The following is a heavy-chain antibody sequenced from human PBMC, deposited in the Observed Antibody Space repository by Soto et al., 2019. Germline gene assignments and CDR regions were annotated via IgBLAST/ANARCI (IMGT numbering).Heavy chain of an antibody. CDR3: ARPSPYCGGDCPAS. V-gene: IGHV3-74*01. Sequence: EVQLVESGGGLVQPGGSLRLSCAASGFTFSSYWMHWVRQAPGKGLVWVSRINSDGSSTSYADSVKGRFTISRDNAKTPLYLQRNSLSAEDTAVYYCARPSPYCGGDCPASWGQGTLVTVSS. J-gene: IGHJ5*02. D-gene: IGHD2-21*02. CDR2: INSDGSST. CDR1: GFTFSSYW.